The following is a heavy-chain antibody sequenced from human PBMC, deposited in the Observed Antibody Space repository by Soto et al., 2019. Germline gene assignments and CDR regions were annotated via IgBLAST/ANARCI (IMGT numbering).Heavy chain of an antibody. V-gene: IGHV1-69*13. CDR3: ARFADNYYDSSGYLDY. D-gene: IGHD3-22*01. CDR2: IIPIFGTA. J-gene: IGHJ4*02. CDR1: GGTFSSYA. Sequence: GASVKVSCKASGGTFSSYAISWVRQAPGQGLEWMGGIIPIFGTANYAQKFQGRVTITADESTSTAYMELSSLRSEDTAVYYCARFADNYYDSSGYLDYWGQGTLVTVSS.